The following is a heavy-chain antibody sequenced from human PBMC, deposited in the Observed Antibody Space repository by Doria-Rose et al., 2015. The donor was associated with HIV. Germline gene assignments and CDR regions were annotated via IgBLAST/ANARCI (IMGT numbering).Heavy chain of an antibody. CDR2: IFSDDER. D-gene: IGHD6-13*01. J-gene: IGHJ4*02. CDR3: ARIKSSRWYHKYYFDF. V-gene: IGHV2-26*01. CDR1: GVSLSSPGMG. Sequence: QITLKESGPVLVKPTETLTPTCTVSGVSLSSPGMGVSWIRQPPGKALEWLANIFSDDERSYKTSLKSRFTISRGTSKCQVVLTMTDMDPVDTATYYCARIKSSRWYHKYYFDFWGQGTLVIVSA.